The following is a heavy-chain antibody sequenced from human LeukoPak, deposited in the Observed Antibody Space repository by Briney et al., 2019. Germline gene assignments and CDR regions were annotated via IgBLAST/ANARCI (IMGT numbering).Heavy chain of an antibody. D-gene: IGHD3-3*01. Sequence: GGSLRLSCAASGFTFSSYAMSWVRRAPGKGLEWVSAISGSGGSTYYADSVKGRFTISRDNSKNTLYLQMNSLRAEDTAVYYCAKSSIFGVVFYWGQGTLVTVSS. V-gene: IGHV3-23*01. CDR1: GFTFSSYA. CDR2: ISGSGGST. CDR3: AKSSIFGVVFY. J-gene: IGHJ4*02.